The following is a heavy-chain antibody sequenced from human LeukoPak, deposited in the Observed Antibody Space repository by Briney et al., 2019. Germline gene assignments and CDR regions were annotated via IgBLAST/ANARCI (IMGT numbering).Heavy chain of an antibody. V-gene: IGHV3-23*01. Sequence: PGGSLRLSCAASGFTFSSYAMSWVRQAPGKGLEWVSAISGSGGSTYYADSVKGRFTISRDNAKNSLYLQMNSLRAEDTAVYYCARQGGIAARRRDFDYWGQGTLVTVSS. CDR3: ARQGGIAARRRDFDY. D-gene: IGHD6-6*01. CDR1: GFTFSSYA. CDR2: ISGSGGST. J-gene: IGHJ4*02.